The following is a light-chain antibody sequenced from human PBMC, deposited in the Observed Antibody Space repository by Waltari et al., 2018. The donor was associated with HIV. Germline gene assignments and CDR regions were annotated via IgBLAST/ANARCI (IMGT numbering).Light chain of an antibody. CDR3: QQLYRYPLS. CDR2: AAS. CDR1: QDINTY. Sequence: DIQLTQSPSFLPASVGPSVTITCRASQDINTYLAWYQKIPGGTPKLLIYAASTLHSGVPSRFSGSGSGTEFTLTISTLQSEDFSTYYCQQLYRYPLSFGGGTKV. J-gene: IGKJ4*01. V-gene: IGKV1-9*01.